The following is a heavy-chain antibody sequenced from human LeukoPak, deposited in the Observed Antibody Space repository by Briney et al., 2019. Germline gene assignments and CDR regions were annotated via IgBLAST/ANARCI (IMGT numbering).Heavy chain of an antibody. CDR1: GYTFTSYY. J-gene: IGHJ4*02. D-gene: IGHD3-10*01. V-gene: IGHV1-46*04. CDR3: ALMAQWVRGATEAFDY. CDR2: INPSGGKT. Sequence: ASVKVSCKASGYTFTSYYMHLVRQAPGQGLEWMGIINPSGGKTSYEKKLQGRVKMTRDTSTSTVYMELSSLRSEDTAVYYCALMAQWVRGATEAFDYWGQGTLVTVSS.